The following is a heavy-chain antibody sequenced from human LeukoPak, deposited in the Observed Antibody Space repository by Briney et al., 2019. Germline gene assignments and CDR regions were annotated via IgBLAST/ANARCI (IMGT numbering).Heavy chain of an antibody. CDR1: GFTFSSYA. D-gene: IGHD3-22*01. Sequence: TGGSLRLSCAASGFTFSSYAMSWVRQAPGKGLEWVSAISGSGGGTYYADSVKGRFTISRDNSKNTLYLQMNSLRAGDTAVYYCAKDQGMIVPSYGMDVWGQGATVTVSS. CDR2: ISGSGGGT. V-gene: IGHV3-23*01. J-gene: IGHJ6*02. CDR3: AKDQGMIVPSYGMDV.